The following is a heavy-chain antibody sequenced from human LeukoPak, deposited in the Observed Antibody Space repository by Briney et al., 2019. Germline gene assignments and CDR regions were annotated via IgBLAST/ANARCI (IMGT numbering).Heavy chain of an antibody. CDR1: GFTFSSYG. CDR2: ISSSSTYI. V-gene: IGHV3-21*01. D-gene: IGHD3-10*01. CDR3: ARDRVVSGRFGEVAS. Sequence: GSLRLSCAASGFTFSSYGMNWVRQAPGKGLEWVSFISSSSTYIYYADSVKGRFTISRDDAKNSLYLQMSSLRADDTAVYYCARDRVVSGRFGEVASWGQGTLVTVSS. J-gene: IGHJ5*01.